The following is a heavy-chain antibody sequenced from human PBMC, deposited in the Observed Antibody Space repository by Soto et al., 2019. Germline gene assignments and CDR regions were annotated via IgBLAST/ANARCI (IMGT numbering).Heavy chain of an antibody. CDR1: GGSISSSSYY. CDR2: IYYSGST. D-gene: IGHD6-13*01. Sequence: PSETLSLTCTVSGGSISSSSYYWGWIRQPPGKGLEWIGSIYYSGSTYYNPSLKSRVTISVDTSKNQFSLKLSSVTAADTAVYYCARSIAAAGTASFDFDYWGQGTLVTVSS. CDR3: ARSIAAAGTASFDFDY. V-gene: IGHV4-39*01. J-gene: IGHJ4*02.